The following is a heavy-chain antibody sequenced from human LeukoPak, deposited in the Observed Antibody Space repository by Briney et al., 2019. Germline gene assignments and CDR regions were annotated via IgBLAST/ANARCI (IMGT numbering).Heavy chain of an antibody. V-gene: IGHV3-30-3*01. J-gene: IGHJ4*02. CDR3: AKDKGDFGVGCFDY. Sequence: GGSLRLSCAASGFTFSSYAMHWVRQAPGKGLEWVAVISYDGSNKYYADSVKGRFTISRDNSKNTLYLQMNSLRAEDTAVYYCAKDKGDFGVGCFDYWGQGTLVTVSS. D-gene: IGHD3-3*01. CDR2: ISYDGSNK. CDR1: GFTFSSYA.